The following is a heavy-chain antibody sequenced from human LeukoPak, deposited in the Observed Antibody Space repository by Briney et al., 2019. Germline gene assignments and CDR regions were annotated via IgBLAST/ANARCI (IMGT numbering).Heavy chain of an antibody. CDR2: IYYSGTT. Sequence: SETLSLTCTVSGGSISSSSYNWVWIRQPPGKGLEWIGNIYYSGTTYYNPSLKSRVTIFVDTSKNQFSLKLNSVTAADTAVYYCARDRAAGTLDFWGQGTLVTVSS. D-gene: IGHD6-13*01. J-gene: IGHJ4*02. V-gene: IGHV4-39*02. CDR3: ARDRAAGTLDF. CDR1: GGSISSSSYN.